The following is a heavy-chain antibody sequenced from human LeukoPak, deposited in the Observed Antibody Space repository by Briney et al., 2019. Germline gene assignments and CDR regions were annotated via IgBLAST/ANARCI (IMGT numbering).Heavy chain of an antibody. V-gene: IGHV3-48*01. CDR3: ARDSASSWYVEGVDY. Sequence: GGSLRLSCAASGFTFSSYSMNWVRQAPGKGLEWVSYISSSSSTIYYADYVKGRFTISRDNAKNSLYLQMNSLRAEDTAVYYCARDSASSWYVEGVDYWGQGTLVTVSS. CDR2: ISSSSSTI. J-gene: IGHJ4*02. CDR1: GFTFSSYS. D-gene: IGHD6-13*01.